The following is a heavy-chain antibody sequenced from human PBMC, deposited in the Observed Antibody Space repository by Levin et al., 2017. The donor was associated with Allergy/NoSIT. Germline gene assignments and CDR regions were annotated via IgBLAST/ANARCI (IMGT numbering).Heavy chain of an antibody. Sequence: SQTLSLTCAVYGGSFSGYYWSWIRQPPGKGLEWIGEINHSGSTNYNPSLKSRVTISVDTSKNQFSLKLSSVTAADTAVYYCASFRCSSTSCYRGEGYDYGMDVWGQGTTVTVSS. CDR1: GGSFSGYY. J-gene: IGHJ6*02. D-gene: IGHD2-2*01. CDR3: ASFRCSSTSCYRGEGYDYGMDV. CDR2: INHSGST. V-gene: IGHV4-34*01.